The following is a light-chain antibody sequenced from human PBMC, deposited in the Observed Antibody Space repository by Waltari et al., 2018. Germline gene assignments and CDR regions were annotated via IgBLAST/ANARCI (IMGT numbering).Light chain of an antibody. Sequence: QSVVTQPPSASGTPGQRVTISCSGRRSHIGNNSVYLYQQLPGTAPKLFIHRNNQRPSGVPDRFSGSKSGNSASLAISDLRSEDEADYYCAVWDDALSGAVFGGGTKLTVL. CDR1: RSHIGNNS. V-gene: IGLV1-47*01. CDR2: RNN. CDR3: AVWDDALSGAV. J-gene: IGLJ3*02.